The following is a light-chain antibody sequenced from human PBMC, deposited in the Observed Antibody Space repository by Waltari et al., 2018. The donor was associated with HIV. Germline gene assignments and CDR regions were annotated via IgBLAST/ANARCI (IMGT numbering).Light chain of an antibody. Sequence: QSALTQPASVSGSPGQSITIPCTGTSSEVGGYNYVSWYQQHPVKTPKLRIYDVSNRPSGVSNRFSGSKSGNTASLTISGLQPEDEADYYCSSYTSTTALPYVFGTGTKVTVL. J-gene: IGLJ1*01. CDR3: SSYTSTTALPYV. CDR1: SSEVGGYNY. V-gene: IGLV2-14*01. CDR2: DVS.